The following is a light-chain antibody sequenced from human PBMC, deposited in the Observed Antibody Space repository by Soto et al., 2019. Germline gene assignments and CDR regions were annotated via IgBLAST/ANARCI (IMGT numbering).Light chain of an antibody. CDR3: QQFGDSPALYT. V-gene: IGKV3-20*01. J-gene: IGKJ2*01. CDR1: QSVRSNY. Sequence: EIVLTQSPGTLSLSPGERATLSCRASQSVRSNYLAWYQQKPGQAPRLLIYATSSRATGIPDRFSGGGSGTDFTLTINRLEPEDFAVYYCQQFGDSPALYTFGQGTKLEIK. CDR2: ATS.